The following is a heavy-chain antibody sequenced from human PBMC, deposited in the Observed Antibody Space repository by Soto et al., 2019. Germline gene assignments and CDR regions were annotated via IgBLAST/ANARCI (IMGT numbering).Heavy chain of an antibody. D-gene: IGHD1-26*01. V-gene: IGHV4-31*03. Sequence: QVQLQESGPGLVKPSQTLSLTCTVSGDSISSGGYYWSWIRQHPGKGLEWIGYIYYSGGTYYNPSLKSRVTISLDTSKNQFSRKLSSVPAADPAVYYCARSSGATVTAFDYWGQGTLFTVSS. CDR3: ARSSGATVTAFDY. J-gene: IGHJ4*02. CDR2: IYYSGGT. CDR1: GDSISSGGYY.